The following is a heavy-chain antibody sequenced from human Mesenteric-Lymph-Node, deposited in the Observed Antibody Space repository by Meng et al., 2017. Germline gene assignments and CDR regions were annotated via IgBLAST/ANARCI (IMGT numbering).Heavy chain of an antibody. V-gene: IGHV4-39*01. CDR2: IHYSGST. D-gene: IGHD4-17*01. Sequence: QLQLQESGPGLVKPLEIPSLTCTVSVGSFSSTTPYWDWIRKPPGKGLEWIGSIHYSGSTYNSPSLKSRVTTSVDTSKNEFSLKLTYVTAADTAVYYCATRNDYGGKFDLWGRGTLVTVSS. CDR1: VGSFSSTTPY. CDR3: ATRNDYGGKFDL. J-gene: IGHJ2*01.